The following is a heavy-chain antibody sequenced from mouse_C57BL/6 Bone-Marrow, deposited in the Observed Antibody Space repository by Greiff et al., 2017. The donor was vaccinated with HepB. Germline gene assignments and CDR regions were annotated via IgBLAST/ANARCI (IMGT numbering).Heavy chain of an antibody. CDR3: ARPPRNYGTPFAY. J-gene: IGHJ3*01. CDR1: GYTFTSYW. V-gene: IGHV1-69*01. D-gene: IGHD1-1*01. CDR2: IDPSDSYT. Sequence: QVQLQQPGAELVMPGASVKLSCKASGYTFTSYWMHWVKQRPGQGLEWIGEIDPSDSYTNYNQKFKGKSTLTVDKSSSTAYMQLSSLTTEDSAVYYCARPPRNYGTPFAYWGQGTLLTVSA.